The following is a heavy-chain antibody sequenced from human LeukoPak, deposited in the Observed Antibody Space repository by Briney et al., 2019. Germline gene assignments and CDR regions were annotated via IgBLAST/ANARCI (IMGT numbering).Heavy chain of an antibody. Sequence: SETLSLTGTVSGGSISSYYWSWIPQPAGKGLEWIGRIYTRGSTHYNPSLKSRVTISVDTSKNPFSLKLSSVTAADTAVYYCARSVEGYCSGGSCYSYYYYMDVCGKGTTVTVS. CDR1: GGSISSYY. V-gene: IGHV4-4*07. CDR3: ARSVEGYCSGGSCYSYYYYMDV. J-gene: IGHJ6*03. CDR2: IYTRGST. D-gene: IGHD2-15*01.